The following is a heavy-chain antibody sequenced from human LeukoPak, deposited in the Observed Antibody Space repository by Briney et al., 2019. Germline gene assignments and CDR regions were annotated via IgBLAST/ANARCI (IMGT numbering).Heavy chain of an antibody. D-gene: IGHD3-10*01. J-gene: IGHJ6*02. CDR2: MNPNSGNT. Sequence: WASVKVSCKASGYTFTSYDINWVRQATGQGLEWMGWMNPNSGNTGYAQKFQGRVTMTRNTSISTAYMELSSLRSEDTAVYYCARGKRSGSYYNSPWDGMDVWGQGTTVTVSS. V-gene: IGHV1-8*01. CDR1: GYTFTSYD. CDR3: ARGKRSGSYYNSPWDGMDV.